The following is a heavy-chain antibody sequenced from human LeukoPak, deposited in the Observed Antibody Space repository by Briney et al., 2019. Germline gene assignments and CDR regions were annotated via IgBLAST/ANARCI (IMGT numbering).Heavy chain of an antibody. Sequence: GGSLRLSCAASGFTFSSCWMSWVRQAPGKGLEWVANIKQDGSEKYYVDAVKGRFTISRDNAKNSLYLQMNSLRAEDTAVYYCARLPTEYYYDSSGYYVTGYFDYWGQGTLVTVSS. J-gene: IGHJ4*02. V-gene: IGHV3-7*01. CDR2: IKQDGSEK. D-gene: IGHD3-22*01. CDR1: GFTFSSCW. CDR3: ARLPTEYYYDSSGYYVTGYFDY.